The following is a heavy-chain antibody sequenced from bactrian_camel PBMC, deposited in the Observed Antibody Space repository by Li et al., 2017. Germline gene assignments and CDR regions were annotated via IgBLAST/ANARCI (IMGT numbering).Heavy chain of an antibody. CDR1: GFTFSSYW. Sequence: VQLVESGGGLVQPGGSLRPSCAASGFTFSSYWMYWVRQAPGKGLEWVSTISSSAGSADYADSVKGRFTISKDNERHTLALQMNSLKPEDSAMYYWASAAYHSNWARLEKRYYSYWGQGTQVTVS. D-gene: IGHD6*01. CDR2: ISSSAGSA. V-gene: IGHV3S26*01. CDR3: ASAAYHSNWARLEKRYYSY. J-gene: IGHJ4*01.